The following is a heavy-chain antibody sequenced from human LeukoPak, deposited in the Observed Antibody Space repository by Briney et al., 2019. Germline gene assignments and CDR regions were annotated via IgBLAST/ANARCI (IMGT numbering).Heavy chain of an antibody. J-gene: IGHJ3*02. Sequence: GGSLRLSCAASGFTFSSYSMNWVRQAPGKGLEWVSSISSSSSYIYYADSVKGRFTISRDNAENSLYLQMNSLRAEDTAVYYCAGGTRFTGRRNDAFDIWGQGTMVTVSS. CDR2: ISSSSSYI. CDR1: GFTFSSYS. D-gene: IGHD3-16*01. CDR3: AGGTRFTGRRNDAFDI. V-gene: IGHV3-21*01.